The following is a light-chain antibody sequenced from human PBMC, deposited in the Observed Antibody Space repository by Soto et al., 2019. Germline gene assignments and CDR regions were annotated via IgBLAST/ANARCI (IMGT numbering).Light chain of an antibody. CDR2: EVS. CDR3: SSYTTSTSFFL. V-gene: IGLV2-14*01. CDR1: SSDIGNYDF. Sequence: QSALTQPASGSGSPGQSITISCTGTSSDIGNYDFVSWYQQVPGTAPKAMIYEVSSRPSGVSNRFSGSKSGNTASLTISGLQAEDEAYYDCSSYTTSTSFFLFGGGTKLTVL. J-gene: IGLJ2*01.